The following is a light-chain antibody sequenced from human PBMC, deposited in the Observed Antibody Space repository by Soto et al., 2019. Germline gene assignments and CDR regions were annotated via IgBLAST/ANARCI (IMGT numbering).Light chain of an antibody. CDR2: EGR. CDR3: CSYAGSSVL. V-gene: IGLV2-23*01. J-gene: IGLJ2*01. CDR1: SSDIGYYNL. Sequence: QSVLTQPASVSGSPGQSITISCTGTSSDIGYYNLVSWYQQHPGKAPKLMIYEGRKRPSGVSNRFSGSKSGNTASLTISGLQADDEADYYCCSYAGSSVLFGGGTNVTVL.